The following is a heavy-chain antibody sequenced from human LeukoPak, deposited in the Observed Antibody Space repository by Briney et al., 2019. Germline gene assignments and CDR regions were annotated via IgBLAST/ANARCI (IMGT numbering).Heavy chain of an antibody. CDR3: ARLRFGVAAAAPYYFDY. J-gene: IGHJ4*02. CDR2: IYYSGST. Sequence: SETLSLTCTVSGGSISNYYWSWIRQPPGKGLEWIGYIYYSGSTNYNPSLKSRLTISVDTSKNQFSLKLSSVTAADTAVYYCARLRFGVAAAAPYYFDYWGQGTLVTVSS. V-gene: IGHV4-59*01. CDR1: GGSISNYY. D-gene: IGHD3-10*01.